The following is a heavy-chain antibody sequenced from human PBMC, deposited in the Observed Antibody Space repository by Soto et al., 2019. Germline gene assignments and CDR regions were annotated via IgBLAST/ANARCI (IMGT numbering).Heavy chain of an antibody. CDR1: GGSISSYY. CDR3: AREVTIFGVVIHNWFDP. CDR2: IYTSGST. V-gene: IGHV4-4*07. D-gene: IGHD3-3*01. Sequence: NPSETLSLTCTVSGGSISSYYSSWIRQPAGKGLEWIGRIYTSGSTNYNPSLKSRVTMSVDTSKNQFSLKLSSVTAADTAVYYCAREVTIFGVVIHNWFDPWGQGTLVTVSS. J-gene: IGHJ5*02.